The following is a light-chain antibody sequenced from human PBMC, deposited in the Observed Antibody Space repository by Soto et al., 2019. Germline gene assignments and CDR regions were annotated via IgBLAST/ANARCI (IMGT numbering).Light chain of an antibody. CDR1: QSLNSN. J-gene: IGKJ1*01. V-gene: IGKV3-20*01. CDR2: GAS. CDR3: QQYGSSLWT. Sequence: TQSPATLSVSPGERVTLSCRASQSLNSNLAWYQQKPGQAPRLLIYGASSRATGIPDRFSGSGSGTDFTLTISRLEPEDFAVYYCQQYGSSLWTFGQGTKVE.